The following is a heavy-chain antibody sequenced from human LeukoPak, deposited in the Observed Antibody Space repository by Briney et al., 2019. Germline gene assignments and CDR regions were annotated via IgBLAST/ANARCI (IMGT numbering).Heavy chain of an antibody. D-gene: IGHD3-16*01. Sequence: GGSLRLSCGASGFTFSRYSMNWVRQAPGKGLEWVSYISSSSSTIYYADSVKGRFTISRDNSKNTLYLQMNSLRAEDTAVYYCAKRGGDGNPHDYWGQGTLVTVSS. CDR2: ISSSSSTI. V-gene: IGHV3-48*01. CDR3: AKRGGDGNPHDY. CDR1: GFTFSRYS. J-gene: IGHJ4*02.